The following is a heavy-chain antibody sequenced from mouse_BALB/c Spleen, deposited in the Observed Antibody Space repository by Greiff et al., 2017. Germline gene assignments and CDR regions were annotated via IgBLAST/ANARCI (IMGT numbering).Heavy chain of an antibody. CDR3: ARGKFFAY. V-gene: IGHV1S127*01. Sequence: VQLQESGPQLVRPGASVKISCKASGYSFTSYWMHWVKQRPGKGLEWIGMIDPSDSETRLNQKFKGKATLTVDKSSSTAYMQLKSLTSEDSAVYYCARGKFFAYWGQGTLVTVSA. CDR2: IDPSDSET. CDR1: GYSFTSYW. J-gene: IGHJ3*01.